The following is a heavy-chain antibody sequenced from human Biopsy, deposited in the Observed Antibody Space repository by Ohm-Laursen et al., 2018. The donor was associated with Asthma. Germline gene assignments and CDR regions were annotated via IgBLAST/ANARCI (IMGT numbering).Heavy chain of an antibody. D-gene: IGHD1-26*01. CDR2: ISFDGTNR. V-gene: IGHV3-30*18. Sequence: SLTLSCAASGFSFSNYGMHWVRQAPGKGLDWVAVISFDGTNRNYTDSVKGRFTISRDNSRNTLHLEMNSLRAEDTAVYFCAKEVFPGWELRRGPDSWGQGILVTVSS. J-gene: IGHJ4*02. CDR3: AKEVFPGWELRRGPDS. CDR1: GFSFSNYG.